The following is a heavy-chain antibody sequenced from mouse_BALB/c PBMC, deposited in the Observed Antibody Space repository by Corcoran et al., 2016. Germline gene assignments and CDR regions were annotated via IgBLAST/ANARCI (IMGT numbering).Heavy chain of an antibody. J-gene: IGHJ1*01. CDR2: IFPGSGNT. V-gene: IGHV1-66*01. CDR3: ARGGTDWSFDV. CDR1: GYSFTSSY. D-gene: IGHD4-1*01. Sequence: QVQLQQSGPELVKPGASVKISCKASGYSFTSSYIHWVKQRPGQGLEWIGWIFPGSGNTKYNEKFKGKATLTADTSSSTAYMQLSSLTSEDSAVYFCARGGTDWSFDVWGAGTTVTVSS.